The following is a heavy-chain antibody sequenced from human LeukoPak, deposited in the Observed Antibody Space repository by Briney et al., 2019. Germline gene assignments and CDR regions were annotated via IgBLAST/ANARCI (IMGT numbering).Heavy chain of an antibody. CDR3: ARDRGGSYHYYGMDV. V-gene: IGHV4-31*03. Sequence: TLSLTCTVSGGSISSGGYYWSWIRQHPGKGLEWIGCIYHSGTTYYNPSLKSRITTSVDTSKNQFSLKLSSVTAADTAVYFCARDRGGSYHYYGMDVWGQGTTVTISS. D-gene: IGHD6-25*01. CDR2: IYHSGTT. CDR1: GGSISSGGYY. J-gene: IGHJ6*02.